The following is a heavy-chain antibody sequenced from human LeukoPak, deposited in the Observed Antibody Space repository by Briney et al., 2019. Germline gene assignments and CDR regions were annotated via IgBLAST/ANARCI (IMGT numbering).Heavy chain of an antibody. D-gene: IGHD1-26*01. CDR3: ARRTVGATSPFDF. Sequence: GPRRLSSAAARFTFSSYSMNWARPATGEGLEWVSYIISSSSTIYYADSVKGRFTISRDNAKNSLYLQMNSLRAEHTAVYFCARRTVGATSPFDFWGQGTLVTVSS. CDR1: RFTFSSYS. CDR2: IISSSSTI. V-gene: IGHV3-48*04. J-gene: IGHJ4*02.